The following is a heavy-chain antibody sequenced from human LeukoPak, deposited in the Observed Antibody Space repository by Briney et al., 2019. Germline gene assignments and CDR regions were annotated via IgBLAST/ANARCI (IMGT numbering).Heavy chain of an antibody. CDR3: ARDKYYYDSSGSIRFDY. Sequence: SETLSLTCTVSGGSIRSYYWSWIRQPPGKGLEWIGYIYYSGSTNYNPSLKSRVTISVDTSKNQFSLKLSSVTAADTAVYYCARDKYYYDSSGSIRFDYWGQGTLVTVSS. CDR1: GGSIRSYY. V-gene: IGHV4-59*12. CDR2: IYYSGST. D-gene: IGHD3-22*01. J-gene: IGHJ4*02.